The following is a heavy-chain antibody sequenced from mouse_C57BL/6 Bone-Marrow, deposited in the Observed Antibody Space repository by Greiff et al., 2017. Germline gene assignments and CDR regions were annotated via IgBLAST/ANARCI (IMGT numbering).Heavy chain of an antibody. D-gene: IGHD2-4*01. CDR1: GFTFSDYY. J-gene: IGHJ2*01. V-gene: IGHV5-12*01. CDR2: ISNGGGST. CDR3: ARHDYDYFDD. Sequence: DVMLVESGGGLVQPGGSLKLSCAASGFTFSDYYMYWVRQTPEKRLEWVAYISNGGGSTYYPDTVKGRFTISRDNAKNTLYLQMSRLKSEDTAMYYCARHDYDYFDDWGQGTTLTVSS.